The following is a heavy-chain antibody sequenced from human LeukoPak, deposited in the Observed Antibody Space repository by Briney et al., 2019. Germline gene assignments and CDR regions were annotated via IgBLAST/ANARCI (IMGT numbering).Heavy chain of an antibody. V-gene: IGHV1-69*05. J-gene: IGHJ4*02. CDR1: GGTFSSYA. CDR2: IIPIFGTA. D-gene: IGHD5-24*01. CDR3: ARGRDGYMGVENLYY. Sequence: SVKVSCKASGGTFSSYAISWVRQAPGQGLEWMGGIIPIFGTANYAQKFQGRVTVTTDESTSTAYMELSSLRSEDTAVYYCARGRDGYMGVENLYYWGQGTLVTVSS.